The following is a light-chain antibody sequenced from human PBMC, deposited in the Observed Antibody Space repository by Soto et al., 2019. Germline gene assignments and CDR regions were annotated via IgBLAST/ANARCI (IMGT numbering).Light chain of an antibody. Sequence: QSVLTQPPSVSAAPGQKVPISCSGSSSSIGSNHVSWYQHLPGTAPILLIYESNQRPSQIPDRCSGSSSGTSGTLGITGLQTGDEADYYCGPWDNSLGAYVFGTGTTVTVL. J-gene: IGLJ1*01. CDR1: SSSIGSNH. CDR2: ESN. CDR3: GPWDNSLGAYV. V-gene: IGLV1-51*02.